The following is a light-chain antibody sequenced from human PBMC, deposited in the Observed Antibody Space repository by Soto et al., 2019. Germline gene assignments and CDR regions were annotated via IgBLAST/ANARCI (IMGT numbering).Light chain of an antibody. CDR1: QSISSSY. J-gene: IGKJ1*01. V-gene: IGKV3-20*01. Sequence: EIVLTQSPGTLSLSPGERATLSCRTSQSISSSYLAWYKQKPGQAPRLLIYSASTRATGVPDRFSGTGSGTDFTLTISRLEPDDFAVYYCHQYGYSPWTFGQGTEVEV. CDR2: SAS. CDR3: HQYGYSPWT.